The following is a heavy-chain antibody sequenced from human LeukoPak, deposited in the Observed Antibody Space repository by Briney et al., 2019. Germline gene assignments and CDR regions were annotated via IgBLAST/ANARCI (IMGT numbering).Heavy chain of an antibody. V-gene: IGHV5-51*01. CDR1: GYSFTSYY. Sequence: GESLKISCKASGYSFTSYYIGWVRQMPGKGLEWMGIIYPGDSDTKYSPSFQGQVTISADKSISTAYLQWSSLKASDTAMYYCARHLRQADFDYWGQGTLVTVSS. CDR2: IYPGDSDT. CDR3: ARHLRQADFDY. D-gene: IGHD6-25*01. J-gene: IGHJ4*02.